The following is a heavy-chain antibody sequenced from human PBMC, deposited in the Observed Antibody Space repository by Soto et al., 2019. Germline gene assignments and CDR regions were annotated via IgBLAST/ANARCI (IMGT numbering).Heavy chain of an antibody. V-gene: IGHV3-30*18. CDR3: AKTDYYDSSGPYYFDY. D-gene: IGHD3-22*01. Sequence: GGSLRLSCAASGFTLSSYGMHWVRQAPGKGLEWVAVISYDGSNKYYADSVKGRFTISRDNSKNTLYLQMNSLRAEDTAVYYCAKTDYYDSSGPYYFDYWGQGTLVTVSS. J-gene: IGHJ4*02. CDR2: ISYDGSNK. CDR1: GFTLSSYG.